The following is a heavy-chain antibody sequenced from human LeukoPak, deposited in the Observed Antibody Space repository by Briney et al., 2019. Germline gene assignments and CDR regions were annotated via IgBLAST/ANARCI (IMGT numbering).Heavy chain of an antibody. V-gene: IGHV4-34*01. Sequence: SETLSLTCAVYGGSFSGYYWSWIRQPPGKGLEWIGTMYHSGSTNYNPSLKSRVTISVDTSKNQFSLRLSSVTAADTAVYYCARVLITLIRGVRSVTFDPWGQGTLVTVSS. D-gene: IGHD3-10*01. CDR1: GGSFSGYY. CDR3: ARVLITLIRGVRSVTFDP. CDR2: MYHSGST. J-gene: IGHJ5*02.